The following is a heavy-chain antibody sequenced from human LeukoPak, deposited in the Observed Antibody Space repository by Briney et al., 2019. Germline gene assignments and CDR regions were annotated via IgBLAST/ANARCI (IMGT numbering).Heavy chain of an antibody. J-gene: IGHJ5*02. Sequence: PGRSLRLSCAASGFTFSSYSMNWVRQAPGKGLEWVSYISSSSSTIYYADSVKGRFTISRDNAKNSLYLQMNSLRDEDTAVYYCARDRLVRGVKGPFDPWGQGTLVTVSS. D-gene: IGHD3-10*01. V-gene: IGHV3-48*02. CDR1: GFTFSSYS. CDR3: ARDRLVRGVKGPFDP. CDR2: ISSSSSTI.